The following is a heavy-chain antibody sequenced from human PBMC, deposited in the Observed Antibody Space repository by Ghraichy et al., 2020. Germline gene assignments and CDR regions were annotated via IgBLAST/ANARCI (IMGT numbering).Heavy chain of an antibody. CDR2: ISAYNGNT. J-gene: IGHJ6*02. V-gene: IGHV1-18*04. D-gene: IGHD4-11*01. Sequence: ASVKVSCKASGYTFTSYGISWVRQAPGQGLEWMGWISAYNGNTNYAQKLQGRVTMTTDTSTSTAYMELRSLRSDDTAVYYCARDHVSSTTRGYYYYGMDVWGQGTTVTVSS. CDR1: GYTFTSYG. CDR3: ARDHVSSTTRGYYYYGMDV.